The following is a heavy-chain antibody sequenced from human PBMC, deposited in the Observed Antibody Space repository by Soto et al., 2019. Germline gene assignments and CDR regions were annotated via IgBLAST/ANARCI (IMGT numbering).Heavy chain of an antibody. V-gene: IGHV1-8*01. CDR2: MIPNSGNT. CDR1: GYTFTSHD. CDR3: ARWDYGVYARFDY. J-gene: IGHJ4*02. D-gene: IGHD4-17*01. Sequence: QVQLVQSGAEVKKSGASVKVSCKASGYTFTSHDINWVRQATGQGLEWMGWMIPNSGNTGYAQKFQGRVTMTRNTSISTAYMELSSLRSEDTAVYYCARWDYGVYARFDYWGQGTLVTVSS.